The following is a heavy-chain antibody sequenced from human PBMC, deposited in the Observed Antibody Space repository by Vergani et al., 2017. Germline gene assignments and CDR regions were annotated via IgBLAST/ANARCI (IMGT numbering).Heavy chain of an antibody. D-gene: IGHD2-2*01. CDR3: AKVCGSTSCSYGGGAFDV. CDR1: GFTFNSYA. CDR2: INNNGGST. J-gene: IGHJ3*01. V-gene: IGHV3-23*01. Sequence: QLLESGGGLIQPGGSLRLSCAASGFTFNSYAMTWVRQAPGKGLEWVSGINNNGGSTYYADSVKGRFTISRDNSKNTLYLQMTDLRAEDTATYYCAKVCGSTSCSYGGGAFDVWGDGTMVTVSS.